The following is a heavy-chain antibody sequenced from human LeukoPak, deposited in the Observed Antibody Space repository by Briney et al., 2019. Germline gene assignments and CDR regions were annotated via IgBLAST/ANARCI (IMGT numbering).Heavy chain of an antibody. J-gene: IGHJ4*02. D-gene: IGHD1-26*01. V-gene: IGHV3-21*01. CDR1: GFTFSSYR. CDR3: ARESGSYDY. CDR2: ISSSSSYI. Sequence: GGSLRLSCAASGFTFSSYRMNWVRQAPGKGLEWVSSISSSSSYISYADSVKGQFTISRDNAKNSLYLQMNSLRAEDTAVYYCARESGSYDYWGQGTLVTVSS.